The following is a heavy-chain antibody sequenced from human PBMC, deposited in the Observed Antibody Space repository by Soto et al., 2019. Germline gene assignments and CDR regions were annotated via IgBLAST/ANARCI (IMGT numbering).Heavy chain of an antibody. CDR3: ARDRVTIFGAYYYYGMDV. CDR1: GGTFSSYA. CDR2: IIPIFGTA. D-gene: IGHD3-3*01. V-gene: IGHV1-69*01. Sequence: QVQLVQSGAEVKKPGSSVKVSCKASGGTFSSYAISWVRQAPGQGLEWMGGIIPIFGTANYAQKFQGRVTITADESTSTAYMELSSLRSEDTAVYYCARDRVTIFGAYYYYGMDVWGQGTTVTVSS. J-gene: IGHJ6*02.